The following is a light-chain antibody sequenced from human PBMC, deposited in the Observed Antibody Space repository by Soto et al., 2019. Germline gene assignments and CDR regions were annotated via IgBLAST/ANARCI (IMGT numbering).Light chain of an antibody. CDR1: QSIGSY. CDR2: DAS. Sequence: DIQMTQSPSSLSASAGDRVTITCRASQSIGSYLNWYQQKPGKAPKLIIYDASNLQSGVPSRFSGSASGTDFTLTISSLQLEDFGTYYCQQSYSTPRLTFGGGTKVEIK. J-gene: IGKJ4*01. CDR3: QQSYSTPRLT. V-gene: IGKV1-39*01.